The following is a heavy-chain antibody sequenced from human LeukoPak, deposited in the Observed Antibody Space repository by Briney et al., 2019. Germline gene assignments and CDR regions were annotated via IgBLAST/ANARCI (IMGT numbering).Heavy chain of an antibody. D-gene: IGHD3-22*01. CDR1: GGSFSGYY. V-gene: IGHV4-34*01. J-gene: IGHJ4*02. CDR3: ARTGYYYDSSGYYGY. Sequence: SETLSLTCAVYGGSFSGYYWSWIRQPPGKGLEWIGEINHSGSTNYNPSLKSRVTISVDTSKNQFSLKLSSVTAADTAVYYCARTGYYYDSSGYYGYWGQGTLVTVSS. CDR2: INHSGST.